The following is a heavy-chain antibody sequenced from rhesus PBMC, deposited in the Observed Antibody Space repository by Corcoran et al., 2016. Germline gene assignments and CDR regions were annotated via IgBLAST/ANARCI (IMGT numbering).Heavy chain of an antibody. D-gene: IGHD3-3*01. CDR3: TTAVLQYWN. CDR1: GFTFSDYA. CDR2: IRSKYNNYAT. J-gene: IGHJ4*01. V-gene: IGHV3-186*02. Sequence: EVQLVESGGGLVQPGGSLRLSWAASGFTFSDYAMCWVRQASGKGLEWVGYIRSKYNNYATEYAASVKGRFTISRDDSKNTLYLQMSSLKTEDTAVYYCTTAVLQYWNWGQGVLVTVSS.